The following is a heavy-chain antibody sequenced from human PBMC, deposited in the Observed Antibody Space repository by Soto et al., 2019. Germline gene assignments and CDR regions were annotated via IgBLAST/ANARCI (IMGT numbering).Heavy chain of an antibody. J-gene: IGHJ2*01. CDR3: AIFFFPAEDGIRDL. D-gene: IGHD6-13*01. CDR2: ISNDGTRQ. V-gene: IGHV3-30*03. Sequence: VSMAPGKGLEWVAGISNDGTRQYYADSAKGRITISRDNSKNTLYLQMNSLRTEDTAVFFCAIFFFPAEDGIRDL.